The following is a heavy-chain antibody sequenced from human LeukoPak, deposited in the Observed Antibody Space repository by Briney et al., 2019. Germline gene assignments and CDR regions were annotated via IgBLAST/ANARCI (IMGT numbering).Heavy chain of an antibody. J-gene: IGHJ3*02. CDR1: GFTFSSYA. V-gene: IGHV3-23*01. CDR3: ARDPNGDYIGTFDM. Sequence: GGSLRLSCAASGFTFSSYAMSWVRQAPGKGLEWVSAISGSGGSTQYADSVQGRFAISRDNSKNTLYLQMNSLRVEDTAVYFCARDPNGDYIGTFDMWGRGTMVSVSS. D-gene: IGHD4-17*01. CDR2: ISGSGGST.